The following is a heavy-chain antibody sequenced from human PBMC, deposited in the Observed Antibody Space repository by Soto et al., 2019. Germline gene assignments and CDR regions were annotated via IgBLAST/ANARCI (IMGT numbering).Heavy chain of an antibody. V-gene: IGHV4-31*03. D-gene: IGHD6-13*01. CDR2: IYYSGST. CDR1: GGSISSGGYY. J-gene: IGHJ6*02. Sequence: SETLSLTCTVSGGSISSGGYYWSWIRQHPGKGLEWIGYIYYSGSTYYNPSLKIRVTISVDTSKNQFSLKLSSVTAADTAVYYCARGNSSSWPRQYSYYGMDVWGQGTTVTVSS. CDR3: ARGNSSSWPRQYSYYGMDV.